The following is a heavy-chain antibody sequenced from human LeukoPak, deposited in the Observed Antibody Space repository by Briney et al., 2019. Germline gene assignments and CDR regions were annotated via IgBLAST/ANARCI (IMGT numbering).Heavy chain of an antibody. CDR1: GYTFTSYG. V-gene: IGHV1-18*01. CDR2: ISAYNGNT. J-gene: IGHJ4*02. Sequence: ASVKVSCKASGYTFTSYGISWVRQAPGQGLEWMGWISAYNGNTNYAQKLQGRVTMTTDTSTSTAYMELSSLRSEDTAVYYCARDSDAVGATHFDYWGQGTLVTVSS. CDR3: ARDSDAVGATHFDY. D-gene: IGHD1-26*01.